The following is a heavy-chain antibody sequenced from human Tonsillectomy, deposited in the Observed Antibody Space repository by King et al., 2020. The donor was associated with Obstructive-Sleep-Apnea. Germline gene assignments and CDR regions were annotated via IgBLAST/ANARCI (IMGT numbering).Heavy chain of an antibody. CDR1: GFIFSSFG. CDR3: AKCVAVAGREYYYYAMDV. Sequence: VQLVESGGGVVQPGRSLRLSCATSGFIFSSFGMHWVRQAPGKGLEWVATISYDGHKKDYADSGKGRFTVSRDNSKNTLYLHMTRLRAEDTALYYCAKCVAVAGREYYYYAMDVWGQGTTVTVSS. V-gene: IGHV3-30*18. CDR2: ISYDGHKK. D-gene: IGHD1-26*01. J-gene: IGHJ6*02.